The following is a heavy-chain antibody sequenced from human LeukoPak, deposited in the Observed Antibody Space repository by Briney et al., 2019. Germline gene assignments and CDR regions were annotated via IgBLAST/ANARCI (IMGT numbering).Heavy chain of an antibody. Sequence: GGSLRLSCAASGFTFDDYAMHWVRQAPGKGLEWVSLISGDGGSTYYADSVKGRFTISRDNSKNSLYLQMNGLRTEDTALYYCAVGVAAISYFDYWGQGTLVTVSS. D-gene: IGHD5-12*01. CDR2: ISGDGGST. CDR1: GFTFDDYA. CDR3: AVGVAAISYFDY. J-gene: IGHJ4*02. V-gene: IGHV3-43*02.